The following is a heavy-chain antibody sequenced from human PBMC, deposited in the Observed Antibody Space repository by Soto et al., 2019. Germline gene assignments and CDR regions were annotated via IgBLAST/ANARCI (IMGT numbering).Heavy chain of an antibody. V-gene: IGHV3-48*02. CDR3: VSVILSGHLTSGL. CDR2: ISSSTSTL. Sequence: EVQVVESGGGLVQPGGSLRLSCAASGFTFSSNSMNWVRQAPGKGLEWISYISSSTSTLYADSVKGRFTISIDNAKNSLHLPLNSPRDEYTAVYFGVSVILSGHLTSGLWGQATLVTVSS. CDR1: GFTFSSNS. D-gene: IGHD3-9*01. J-gene: IGHJ4*02.